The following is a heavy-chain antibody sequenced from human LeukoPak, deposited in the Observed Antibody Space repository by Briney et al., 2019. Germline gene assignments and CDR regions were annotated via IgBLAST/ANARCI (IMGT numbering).Heavy chain of an antibody. CDR1: GFTFSSYA. J-gene: IGHJ3*02. V-gene: IGHV3-21*01. Sequence: GGSLRLSCAASGFTFSSYAMSWVRQAPGKGLEWVSSISSSSSYIYYADSVKGRFTISRDNAKNSLYLQMNSLRAEDTAVYYCARDFIPGDDAFDIWGQGTMVTVSS. D-gene: IGHD1-26*01. CDR2: ISSSSSYI. CDR3: ARDFIPGDDAFDI.